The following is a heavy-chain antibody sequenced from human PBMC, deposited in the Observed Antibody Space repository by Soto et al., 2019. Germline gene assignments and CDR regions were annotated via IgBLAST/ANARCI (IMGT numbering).Heavy chain of an antibody. CDR3: ARDSAYGDYVAGDY. CDR2: ISYDGSNK. CDR1: GFTFSSYA. V-gene: IGHV3-30-3*01. Sequence: QVQLVESGGGVVQPGRSLRLSCAASGFTFSSYAMHWVRQAPGKGLEWVAVISYDGSNKYYADSVKGRFTISRDNSKNTLYLQMNSLRAEDTAVYYCARDSAYGDYVAGDYWGQGPLVTVSS. D-gene: IGHD4-17*01. J-gene: IGHJ4*02.